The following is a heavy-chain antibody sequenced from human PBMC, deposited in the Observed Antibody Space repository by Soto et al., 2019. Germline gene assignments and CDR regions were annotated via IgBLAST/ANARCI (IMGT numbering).Heavy chain of an antibody. CDR1: GGSISSCGYY. CDR3: DRDQVFDS. CDR2: INYSGST. V-gene: IGHV4-31*03. Sequence: LSLTCTVSGGSISSCGYYWSWIRQHPGKGLEWIGYINYSGSTYYNSSLKSRVTISVDTSKNQFSLKLRSVTAADTAVYYCDRDQVFDSWGQGALVTVSS. J-gene: IGHJ4*02.